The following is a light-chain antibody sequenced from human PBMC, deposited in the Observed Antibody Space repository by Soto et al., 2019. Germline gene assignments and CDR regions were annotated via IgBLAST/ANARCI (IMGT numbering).Light chain of an antibody. J-gene: IGKJ5*01. Sequence: EIVMTQSPATLSVSPGERATLSCRASQSIESNLAWYQQKPGQAPRLLIYWASTRESGVPDRFSGSGAGTDFTLTISSLQAEDVAVYYCQQYYSTPITFGQGTRLEIK. CDR1: QSIESN. CDR3: QQYYSTPIT. CDR2: WAS. V-gene: IGKV3-15*01.